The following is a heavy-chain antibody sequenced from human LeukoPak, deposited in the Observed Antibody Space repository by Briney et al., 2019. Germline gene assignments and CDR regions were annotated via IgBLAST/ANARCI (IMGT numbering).Heavy chain of an antibody. CDR1: GFTFDDYG. CDR2: ISSSGSTI. CDR3: AREGNMVRGVISSNYYMDV. D-gene: IGHD3-10*01. V-gene: IGHV3-11*01. Sequence: GGSLRLSCAASGFTFDDYGMSWIRQAPGKGLEWVSYISSSGSTIYYADSVKGRFTISRDNAKNSLYLQMNSLRAEDTAVYYCAREGNMVRGVISSNYYMDVWGKGTTVTISS. J-gene: IGHJ6*03.